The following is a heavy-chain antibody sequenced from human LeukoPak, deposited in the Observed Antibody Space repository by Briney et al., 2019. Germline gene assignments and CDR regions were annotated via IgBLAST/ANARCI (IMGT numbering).Heavy chain of an antibody. CDR1: GFTFSNAW. D-gene: IGHD4-23*01. V-gene: IGHV3-15*01. CDR2: IKSKTDGGTT. J-gene: IGHJ4*02. Sequence: PGGSLRLSCAASGFTFSNAWMSWVRQAPGKGLEWVGRIKSKTDGGTTDYAAPVKGRFTISRDDSKNTLYLQMNSLKTEDTAVYYCTTHPDYGGNPPFDYWGQGTLVTVSS. CDR3: TTHPDYGGNPPFDY.